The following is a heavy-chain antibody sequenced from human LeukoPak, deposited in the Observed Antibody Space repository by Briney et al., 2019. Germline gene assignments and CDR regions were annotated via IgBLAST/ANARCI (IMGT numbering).Heavy chain of an antibody. Sequence: PGGSLRLSCAASGFTFSSSWIHWVRQAPGKGLEWVSGISWNSGSIGYADSVKGRFTISRDNAKNSLYLQMNSLRAEDTAVYYCARAPHPYCSGGNCIYFDYWGQGTLVTVSS. D-gene: IGHD2-15*01. CDR1: GFTFSSSW. V-gene: IGHV3-74*01. CDR3: ARAPHPYCSGGNCIYFDY. CDR2: ISWNSGSI. J-gene: IGHJ4*02.